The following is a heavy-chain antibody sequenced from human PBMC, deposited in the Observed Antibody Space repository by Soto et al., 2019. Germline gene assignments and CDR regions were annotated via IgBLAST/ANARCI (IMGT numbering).Heavy chain of an antibody. Sequence: QVQLQESGPGLVKPSQTLSLTCTVSGDSISRGGYYWNWIRQHPRKGLEWIGYIYHSGSTNYNPSLKSRVTISVDPSKTQLSLELSRVTAADTAIYYCARDGAGAYGLGWFDPWGQGILVTVSS. CDR3: ARDGAGAYGLGWFDP. CDR2: IYHSGST. J-gene: IGHJ5*02. D-gene: IGHD2-21*01. V-gene: IGHV4-31*03. CDR1: GDSISRGGYY.